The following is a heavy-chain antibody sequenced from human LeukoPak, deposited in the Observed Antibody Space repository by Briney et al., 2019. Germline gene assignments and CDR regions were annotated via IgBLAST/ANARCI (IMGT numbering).Heavy chain of an antibody. CDR2: IYSSGST. Sequence: SETLSLTCTVSGGSISSYYWSWIRQPPGKGLEWIGYIYSSGSTNYNPSLKSRVTISVDTSKNQFSLKLSSVTAADTAVYYCARDLRGHCSGGSCYDNWFDPWGQGTLVTVSS. D-gene: IGHD2-15*01. J-gene: IGHJ5*02. CDR3: ARDLRGHCSGGSCYDNWFDP. V-gene: IGHV4-59*01. CDR1: GGSISSYY.